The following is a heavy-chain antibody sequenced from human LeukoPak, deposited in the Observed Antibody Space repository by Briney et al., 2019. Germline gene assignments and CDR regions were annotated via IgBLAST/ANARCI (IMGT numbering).Heavy chain of an antibody. V-gene: IGHV1-2*02. CDR3: ANYYGSGSYFDY. CDR1: GYTFTCYY. D-gene: IGHD3-10*01. J-gene: IGHJ4*02. CDR2: INPNSGGT. Sequence: ASVKVSFKASGYTFTCYYMHWVRQAPGQGLAWMGWINPNSGGTNYAQKFQGRVTMTRDTSISTAYMELSRLRSDDTAVYYCANYYGSGSYFDYWGQGTLVTVSS.